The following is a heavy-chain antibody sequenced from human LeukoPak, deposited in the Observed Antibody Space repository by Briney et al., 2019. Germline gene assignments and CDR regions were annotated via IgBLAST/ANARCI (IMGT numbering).Heavy chain of an antibody. CDR3: ARSAAGSSWYDY. CDR1: GYSFTSYW. CDR2: IYPGNSYT. V-gene: IGHV5-51*01. J-gene: IGHJ4*02. D-gene: IGHD6-13*01. Sequence: GESLKISCKGSGYSFTSYWIGWVRQMPGKGLEWMGIIYPGNSYTGYSPSFQGQVTISADKSITTAYLHWSSLKASDTAMYYCARSAAGSSWYDYWGQGTLVTVSS.